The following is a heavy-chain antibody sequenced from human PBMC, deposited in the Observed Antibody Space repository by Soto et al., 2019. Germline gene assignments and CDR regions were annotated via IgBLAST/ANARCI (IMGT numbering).Heavy chain of an antibody. CDR3: AKGGYTYGLDP. Sequence: RRLSCAASGFSFSSSAMSWVRQAPGKGLEWVSAISESGDNTFYADSVKGRFTISRENSNNALYLQMDTLRAEDTALYFCAKGGYTYGLDPWGQGTLVTVS. D-gene: IGHD5-18*01. J-gene: IGHJ5*02. V-gene: IGHV3-23*01. CDR1: GFSFSSSA. CDR2: ISESGDNT.